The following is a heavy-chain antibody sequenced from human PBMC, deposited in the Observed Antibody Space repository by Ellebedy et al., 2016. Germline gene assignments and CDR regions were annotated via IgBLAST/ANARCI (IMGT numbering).Heavy chain of an antibody. V-gene: IGHV4-59*12. D-gene: IGHD3-3*01. CDR2: IYYSGTT. CDR3: ARDTFGGWSGFDY. CDR1: GASIKNDY. Sequence: GSLRLSCSVSGASIKNDYWSWIRQSPGKGLEWIGYIYYSGTTNYSPSLRSRVTISVDTSKNQVSLKLSSVTTADTAIYYCARDTFGGWSGFDYWGQGSLVTVSS. J-gene: IGHJ4*02.